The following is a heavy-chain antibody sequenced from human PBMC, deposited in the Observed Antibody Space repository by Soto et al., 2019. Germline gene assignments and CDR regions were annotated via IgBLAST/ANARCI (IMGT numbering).Heavy chain of an antibody. D-gene: IGHD3-22*01. V-gene: IGHV3-7*05. Sequence: GGSLRLSCAASGFTFSSYWMSWVRQAPGKGLEWVANIKQDGSEKYYVDSVKGRFTISRDNAKNSLYLQMNSLRAEDTAVYYCARDSSIRWEFAWYYDSSAQFDYWGQGTLVTVSS. CDR2: IKQDGSEK. CDR1: GFTFSSYW. CDR3: ARDSSIRWEFAWYYDSSAQFDY. J-gene: IGHJ4*02.